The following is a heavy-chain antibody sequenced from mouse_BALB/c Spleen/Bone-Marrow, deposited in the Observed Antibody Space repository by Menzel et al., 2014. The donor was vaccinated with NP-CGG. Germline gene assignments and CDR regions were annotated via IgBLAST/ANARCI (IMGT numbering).Heavy chain of an antibody. Sequence: VQLKQSGAELVKPGASVKLSSTASGFNIKDTYMHWVKQRPEQGLEWIGRIDPANGNTKYDPKFQGKATITADTSSNTAYLRLSSLTSEDTAVYYCARWEYYAMDYWGQGTSVTVSS. CDR3: ARWEYYAMDY. CDR1: GFNIKDTY. V-gene: IGHV14-3*02. CDR2: IDPANGNT. J-gene: IGHJ4*01. D-gene: IGHD4-1*01.